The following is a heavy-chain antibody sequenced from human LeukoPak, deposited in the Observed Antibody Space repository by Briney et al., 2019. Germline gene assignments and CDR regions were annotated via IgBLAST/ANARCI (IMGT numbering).Heavy chain of an antibody. J-gene: IGHJ3*02. D-gene: IGHD3-22*01. CDR3: ARTQYYYDSSGSLRIDAFDI. CDR1: GCTFSSYA. CDR2: IIPILGIA. Sequence: SVKVSCKASGCTFSSYAISWVRQAPGQGLEWMGRIIPILGIANYAQKFQGRVTITADKSTSTAYMELSSLRSEDTAVYYCARTQYYYDSSGSLRIDAFDIWGQGTMVTVSS. V-gene: IGHV1-69*04.